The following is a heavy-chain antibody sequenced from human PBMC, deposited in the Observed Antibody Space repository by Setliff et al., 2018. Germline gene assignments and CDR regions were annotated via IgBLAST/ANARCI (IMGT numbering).Heavy chain of an antibody. D-gene: IGHD3-3*01. V-gene: IGHV1-2*02. CDR2: INPASGTT. J-gene: IGHJ6*03. Sequence: ASVKVSCKASGYIFTDYFIHWVRQAPGQGLECMGWINPASGTTKFAQKFQGRVTMTRDTSISTAYMELSRLRSDDTAVYYCARVTGFLYIDVWGKGTTVTVSS. CDR1: GYIFTDYF. CDR3: ARVTGFLYIDV.